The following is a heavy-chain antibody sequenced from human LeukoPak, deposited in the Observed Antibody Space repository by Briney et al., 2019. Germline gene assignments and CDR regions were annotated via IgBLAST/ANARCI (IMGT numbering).Heavy chain of an antibody. V-gene: IGHV4-4*02. Sequence: SEALSLTCAVSGGSISSSNWWSWVRQPPGKGLEWIGEIYHSGSTNYNPSLKSRVTISVDKSKNQFSLKLSSVTAADTAVYYCARDVGYCSSTSCTAYYYYGMDVWGQGTTVTVSS. J-gene: IGHJ6*02. D-gene: IGHD2-2*01. CDR2: IYHSGST. CDR3: ARDVGYCSSTSCTAYYYYGMDV. CDR1: GGSISSSNW.